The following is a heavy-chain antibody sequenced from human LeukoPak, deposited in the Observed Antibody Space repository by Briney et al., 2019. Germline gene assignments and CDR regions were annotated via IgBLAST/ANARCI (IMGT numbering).Heavy chain of an antibody. CDR3: AKGTTPGWFDP. V-gene: IGHV3-30*18. D-gene: IGHD1-1*01. Sequence: QPGRSLRLSCAASGFTFSSYGMYWVRQAPGKGLEWVAVISFDGSNKYYVDSVRGRFTVSRDNSKDTLYLQMNSLRAEDTAVYYCAKGTTPGWFDPWGQGTLVTVSS. CDR1: GFTFSSYG. CDR2: ISFDGSNK. J-gene: IGHJ5*02.